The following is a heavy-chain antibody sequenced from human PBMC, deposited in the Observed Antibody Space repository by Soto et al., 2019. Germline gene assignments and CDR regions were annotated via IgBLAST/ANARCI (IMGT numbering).Heavy chain of an antibody. J-gene: IGHJ5*02. V-gene: IGHV4-34*01. CDR2: INHSGST. Sequence: SETLSLTCAVSGGSFSGYYWSWIRQPPGKGLEWNGEINHSGSTNSNPSLKSRVTISVGTSKNQFSLKLSSVSAADTAVYYFATVGWPGSYYRLYNWFDPCGQGTLVTVSS. D-gene: IGHD1-26*01. CDR3: ATVGWPGSYYRLYNWFDP. CDR1: GGSFSGYY.